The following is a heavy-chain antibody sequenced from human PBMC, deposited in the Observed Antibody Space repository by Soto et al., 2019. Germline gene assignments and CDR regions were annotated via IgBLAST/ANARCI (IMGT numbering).Heavy chain of an antibody. CDR1: GFTFSSYD. J-gene: IGHJ6*03. V-gene: IGHV3-13*01. D-gene: IGHD3-16*01. Sequence: GGSLRLSCAASGFTFSSYDMHWVRQATGKGLEWVSAIGTAGDTYYPGSVKGRFTISRENAKNSLYLQMNSLRAGDTAVYYCARGLWPDYYYYMDVWGKGTTVTVSS. CDR2: IGTAGDT. CDR3: ARGLWPDYYYYMDV.